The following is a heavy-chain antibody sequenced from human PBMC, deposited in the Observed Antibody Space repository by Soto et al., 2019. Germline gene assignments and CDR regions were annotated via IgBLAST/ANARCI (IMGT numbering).Heavy chain of an antibody. D-gene: IGHD3-3*01. Sequence: QVQLVQSGAEVKKPGSSVKVSCKASGGTFSSYAISWVRQAPGQGLEWMGGIIPIFGTANYAQKFQGRVTITADESTSTDYMELSSLRSEDTAVYYCASSLRFLEWLSHSLFDYWGQGTLVTVSS. V-gene: IGHV1-69*01. CDR1: GGTFSSYA. J-gene: IGHJ4*02. CDR3: ASSLRFLEWLSHSLFDY. CDR2: IIPIFGTA.